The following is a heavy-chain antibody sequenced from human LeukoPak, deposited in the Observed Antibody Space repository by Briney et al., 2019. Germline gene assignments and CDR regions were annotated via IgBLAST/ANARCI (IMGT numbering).Heavy chain of an antibody. V-gene: IGHV4-39*01. CDR2: IYYSSTT. Sequence: PSETLSLTCTVSGGSISSSSYYWGWFRQPPGKGLEWIGSIYYSSTTYYNPSLKSRVTISVDTSKNQFSLKRTSVTAADTAVYYCARQYSSSSEAYFDSWGQGTLVTVSS. CDR3: ARQYSSSSEAYFDS. D-gene: IGHD6-6*01. CDR1: GGSISSSSYY. J-gene: IGHJ4*02.